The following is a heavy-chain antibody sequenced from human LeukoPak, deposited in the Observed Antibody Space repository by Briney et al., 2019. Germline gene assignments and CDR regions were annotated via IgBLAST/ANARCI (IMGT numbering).Heavy chain of an antibody. V-gene: IGHV1-69*13. CDR2: IIPIFGTA. CDR3: ARGYSSGWDQNDAFDI. CDR1: GGTFSSYA. J-gene: IGHJ3*02. D-gene: IGHD6-19*01. Sequence: SVKVSCKASGGTFSSYAISWVRQAPGQGLEWMGGIIPIFGTANYAQKFQGRVTIIADESTSTAYMELSSLRSEDTAVYYCARGYSSGWDQNDAFDIWGQGTMVTVSS.